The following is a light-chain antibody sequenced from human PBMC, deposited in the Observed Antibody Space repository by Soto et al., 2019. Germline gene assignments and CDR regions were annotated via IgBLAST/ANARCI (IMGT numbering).Light chain of an antibody. CDR3: MHSRDWPWT. CDR2: NVS. J-gene: IGKJ1*01. V-gene: IGKV2-30*01. CDR1: HSLLFIDGNTY. Sequence: DIVVTQSPPSLPVALGQAASISCRSSHSLLFIDGNTYLSWFHQRPGQSPRRLIYNVSSRDSGVPDRFSGSGSGTAFTLKISSMEAEDVGFYHCMHSRDWPWTFGQGTKVEIK.